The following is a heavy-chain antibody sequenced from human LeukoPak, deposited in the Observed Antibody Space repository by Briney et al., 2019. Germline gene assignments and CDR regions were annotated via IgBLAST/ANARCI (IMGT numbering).Heavy chain of an antibody. CDR2: IYPGDSDT. D-gene: IGHD1-26*01. CDR1: GSRFTSYW. Sequence: GESLQISCKGSGSRFTSYWIGWVRQLPGKGLEWMGIIYPGDSDTRYSPSFQGQVTISADKSISTAYLQWSSLKASDTAMYYCAAVGATTYYFDYWGQGTLVTVSS. V-gene: IGHV5-51*01. CDR3: AAVGATTYYFDY. J-gene: IGHJ4*02.